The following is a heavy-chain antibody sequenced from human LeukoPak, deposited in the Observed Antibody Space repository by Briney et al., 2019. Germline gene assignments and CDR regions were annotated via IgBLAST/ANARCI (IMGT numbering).Heavy chain of an antibody. D-gene: IGHD3-22*01. Sequence: GGSLRLSCAASGFSFSTYSMNWVRQAPGKGLEWVSYISSYSGTIYYADSVKGRFTISRDNAKNSLYLQMNSLRAEDTAVYYCARGITMTLQHWGQGTLVTVSS. CDR3: ARGITMTLQH. CDR2: ISSYSGTI. V-gene: IGHV3-48*04. CDR1: GFSFSTYS. J-gene: IGHJ1*01.